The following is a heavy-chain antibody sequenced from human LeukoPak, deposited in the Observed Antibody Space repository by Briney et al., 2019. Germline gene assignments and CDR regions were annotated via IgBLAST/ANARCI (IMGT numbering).Heavy chain of an antibody. V-gene: IGHV3-30*02. Sequence: GGSLRLSCAASGFTFSSYGMHWVRQAPGKGLEWVAFIRYDGSNKYYADSVKGRFTISRDNSKNTLYLQMNSLRAEDTAVYYCAKDQMPYSSGLVVGYWGQGTLVTVSS. CDR2: IRYDGSNK. CDR3: AKDQMPYSSGLVVGY. D-gene: IGHD6-19*01. J-gene: IGHJ4*02. CDR1: GFTFSSYG.